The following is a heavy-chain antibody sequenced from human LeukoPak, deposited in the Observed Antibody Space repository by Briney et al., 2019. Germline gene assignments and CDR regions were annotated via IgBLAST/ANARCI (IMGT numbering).Heavy chain of an antibody. V-gene: IGHV1-69*04. CDR2: IIPILGIA. CDR3: ARDLSGSYYRAFDI. CDR1: GGTFSSYA. J-gene: IGHJ3*02. D-gene: IGHD1-26*01. Sequence: VASVKVSCKASGGTFSSYAISWVRQAPGQGLEWMGRIIPILGIANYAQKFQGRVTITADKSTSTAYMELSSLRSEDTAVYYCARDLSGSYYRAFDIWGQGTMVTVSS.